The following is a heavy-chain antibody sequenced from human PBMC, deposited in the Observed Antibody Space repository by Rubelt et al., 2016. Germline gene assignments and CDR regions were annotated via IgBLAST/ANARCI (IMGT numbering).Heavy chain of an antibody. D-gene: IGHD1-1*01. CDR2: IYYSGST. V-gene: IGHV4-39*01. CDR3: ARYWNDEAGMDV. Sequence: RQPPGKGLEWIGSIYYSGSTYYNPSLKSRVTISVDTSKNQFSLKLSSVTAADTAVYYCARYWNDEAGMDVWGQGTTVTVSS. J-gene: IGHJ6*02.